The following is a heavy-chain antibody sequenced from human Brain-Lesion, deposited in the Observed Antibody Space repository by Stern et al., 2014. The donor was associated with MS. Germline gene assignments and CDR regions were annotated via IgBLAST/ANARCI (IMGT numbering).Heavy chain of an antibody. Sequence: QVQLQESGPGLVKPSETLSLTCTVSGGSINTNNYYWGWIRHPPGQGLEWIENIYSIGSPFYSPSLTSRVTLSVHTSKHQFSLKLSSVTAADTAVYYCARTGDDFGDYSLSYWGQGTLVTVSS. CDR2: IYSIGSP. D-gene: IGHD4-17*01. CDR3: ARTGDDFGDYSLSY. V-gene: IGHV4-39*01. CDR1: GGSINTNNYY. J-gene: IGHJ4*02.